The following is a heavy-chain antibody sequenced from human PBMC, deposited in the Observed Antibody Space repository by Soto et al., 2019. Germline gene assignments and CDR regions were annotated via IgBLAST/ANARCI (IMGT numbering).Heavy chain of an antibody. CDR3: ARDGIAAAGTGSDYYGMDV. Sequence: GESLKISCAASGFTFSSYAMHWVRQAPGKGLEWVAVISYDGSNKYYADSVKGRFTISRDNSKNTLYLQMNSLRAEDTAVYYCARDGIAAAGTGSDYYGMDVWGQGTTVTVSS. V-gene: IGHV3-30-3*01. CDR1: GFTFSSYA. D-gene: IGHD6-13*01. J-gene: IGHJ6*02. CDR2: ISYDGSNK.